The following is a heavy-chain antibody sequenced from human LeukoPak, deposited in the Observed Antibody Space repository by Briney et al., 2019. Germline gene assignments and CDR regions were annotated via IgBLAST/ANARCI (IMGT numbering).Heavy chain of an antibody. V-gene: IGHV3-23*01. J-gene: IGHJ4*02. Sequence: GGSLRLSCAASGLTVSSNYMSWVRQAPGKGLEWVSVISGSGGSTYYADSVKGRFTISRDNSKNTLYLQMNSLRAEDTAVYYCAKGDVEYCSGGSCYFDYWGQGTLVTVSS. CDR3: AKGDVEYCSGGSCYFDY. CDR1: GLTVSSNY. CDR2: ISGSGGST. D-gene: IGHD2-15*01.